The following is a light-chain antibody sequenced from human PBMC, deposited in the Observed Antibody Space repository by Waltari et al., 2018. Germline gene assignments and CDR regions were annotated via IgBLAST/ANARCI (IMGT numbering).Light chain of an antibody. CDR3: QQTYSHFHT. CDR2: AAS. V-gene: IGKV1-39*01. Sequence: DIRMTQSPPSLPASVGDSVTITCRASQGISSYLNWYQQKPGQAPKLLIYAASSLQSGVPSRFSGSGFGTDFTLTINSLQPEDFAVYFCQQTYSHFHTFGQGTKVDVK. CDR1: QGISSY. J-gene: IGKJ1*01.